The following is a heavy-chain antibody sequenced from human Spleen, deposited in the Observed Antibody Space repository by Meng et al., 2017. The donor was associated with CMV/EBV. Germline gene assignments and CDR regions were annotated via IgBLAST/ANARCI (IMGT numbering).Heavy chain of an antibody. J-gene: IGHJ4*02. CDR2: INPSDGST. CDR3: ARGLGYDRGTALGY. D-gene: IGHD3-10*02. CDR1: GLAFTSHL. V-gene: IGHV1-46*01. Sequence: KTSGLAFTSHLMHWVRQAPGQGLEWMGIINPSDGSTTYAQRFQGRITMTRDTSTGTVYLRLSSLRSEDTAVYYCARGLGYDRGTALGYWGQGTLVTVSS.